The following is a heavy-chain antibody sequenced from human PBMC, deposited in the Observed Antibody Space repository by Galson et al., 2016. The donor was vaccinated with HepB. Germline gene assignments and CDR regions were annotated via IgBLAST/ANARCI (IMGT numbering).Heavy chain of an antibody. CDR1: GGSFSGDY. V-gene: IGHV4-34*01. J-gene: IGHJ4*02. D-gene: IGHD6-19*01. CDR2: ISYGGST. Sequence: SETLSLTCAVSGGSFSGDYWSWIRQPPGKGPEWIGEISYGGSTTYNASLKSRLTISRDTSKNEFFLTLTSVTAADTGTDYCAGGNQWRAYWGQGTLVTVSS. CDR3: AGGNQWRAY.